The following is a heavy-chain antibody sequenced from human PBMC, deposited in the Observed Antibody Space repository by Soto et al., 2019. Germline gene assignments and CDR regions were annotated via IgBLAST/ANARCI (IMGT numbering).Heavy chain of an antibody. D-gene: IGHD3-3*02. V-gene: IGHV3-30*18. Sequence: QVQLVESGGGVVEPGRSLRLSCAASGFTFSSYGMHWVRQAPGKGLEWVAVVSYDGTNKYYADSVKGRFTISRDNSKNTLDLQMSSLRAEDTAVYYCANEDEAFASHQTDYWGQGTLVTVSS. J-gene: IGHJ4*02. CDR2: VSYDGTNK. CDR3: ANEDEAFASHQTDY. CDR1: GFTFSSYG.